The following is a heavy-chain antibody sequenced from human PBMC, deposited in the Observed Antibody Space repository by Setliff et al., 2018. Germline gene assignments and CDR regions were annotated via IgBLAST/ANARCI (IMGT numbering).Heavy chain of an antibody. CDR3: ERSGDYGSGRLSP. J-gene: IGHJ5*02. Sequence: SETLSLTCAVSGYSISSGYYWGWIRQPPGKGLEWIGSIYHSGSTYYNPSLKSRVTMSVDTSKNQFSLKLSSVTAADTAVYYCERSGDYGSGRLSPWGQGTLVTSPQ. CDR1: GYSISSGYY. CDR2: IYHSGST. V-gene: IGHV4-38-2*01. D-gene: IGHD3-10*01.